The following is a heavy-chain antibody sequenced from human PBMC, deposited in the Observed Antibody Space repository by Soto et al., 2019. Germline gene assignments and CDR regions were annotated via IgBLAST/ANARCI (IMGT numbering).Heavy chain of an antibody. CDR2: INSDGSTT. CDR3: ARGPSGWYGFDY. D-gene: IGHD6-19*01. CDR1: GFIISSNW. V-gene: IGHV3-74*01. J-gene: IGHJ4*02. Sequence: EVQLVESGGGLVQPGGYLRLSCADSGFIISSNWMHWVRQAPGKGLVWVSRINSDGSTTSYADSVKGRFTISRDNAKNTLYLQMNSLRAEDTAVYYCARGPSGWYGFDYWGQGTLVTVSS.